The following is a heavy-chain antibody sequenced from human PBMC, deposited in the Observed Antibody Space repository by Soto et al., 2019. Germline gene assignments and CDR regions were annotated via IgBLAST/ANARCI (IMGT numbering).Heavy chain of an antibody. CDR1: GFSLSTYA. CDR3: AKGRDYDFCSAWPPNWFYP. Sequence: PGGSLRLSCAASGFSLSTYAMTWVRQTPGKGLEWVSTISGGGGNTDDSDSVEGWFTISRDNSNNPVSLQMNRRRDDDTGVYYGAKGRDYDFCSAWPPNWFYPWGQGTLCTVSS. CDR2: ISGGGGNT. D-gene: IGHD3-3*01. J-gene: IGHJ5*02. V-gene: IGHV3-23*01.